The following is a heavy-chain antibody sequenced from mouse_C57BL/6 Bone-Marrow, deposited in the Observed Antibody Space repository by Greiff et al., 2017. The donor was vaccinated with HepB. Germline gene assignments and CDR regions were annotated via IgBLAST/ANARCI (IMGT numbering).Heavy chain of an antibody. CDR1: GFTFSNYW. D-gene: IGHD2-1*01. CDR3: TDYYGNYGYAMDY. J-gene: IGHJ4*01. V-gene: IGHV6-3*01. CDR2: IRFKSDNYAT. Sequence: EVKLQESGGGLVQPGGSMKLSCVASGFTFSNYWMNWVRQSPEKGLEWVAQIRFKSDNYATHYAESVKGRFTISRDDSKSSVYLQMNNLRAEDTGIYYCTDYYGNYGYAMDYWGQGTSVTVSS.